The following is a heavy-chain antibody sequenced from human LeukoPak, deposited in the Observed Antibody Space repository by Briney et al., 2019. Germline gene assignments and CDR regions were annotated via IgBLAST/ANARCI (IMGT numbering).Heavy chain of an antibody. J-gene: IGHJ6*03. V-gene: IGHV3-30*02. CDR1: RFTFSSYG. CDR2: IQYDGSNE. CDR3: AKDRCSNGVGCYYYYMDV. D-gene: IGHD2-8*01. Sequence: PGGSLRPSCAASRFTFSSYGMHWVRQAPGKGLEWVAYIQYDGSNEQYADSVKGRFSISRGSSKNILYLQMNSLRAEDTAVYYCAKDRCSNGVGCYYYYMDVWGKGTTVTISS.